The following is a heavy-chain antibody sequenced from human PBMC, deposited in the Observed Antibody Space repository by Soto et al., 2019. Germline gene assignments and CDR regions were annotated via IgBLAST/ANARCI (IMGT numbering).Heavy chain of an antibody. CDR2: IDPSDSYT. J-gene: IGHJ5*02. Sequence: PGESLKISCKGSGYSFTSYWISWVRQMPGKGLEWMGRIDPSDSYTNYSPSFQGHVTISADKSISTAYLQWSSLKASDTAMYYCARHAQYYDILTGYWGANWFDPWGQGTLVTVSS. V-gene: IGHV5-10-1*01. CDR1: GYSFTSYW. D-gene: IGHD3-9*01. CDR3: ARHAQYYDILTGYWGANWFDP.